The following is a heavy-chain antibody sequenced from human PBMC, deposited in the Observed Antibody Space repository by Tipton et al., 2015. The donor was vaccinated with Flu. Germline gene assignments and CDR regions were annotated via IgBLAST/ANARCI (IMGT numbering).Heavy chain of an antibody. CDR2: ISSSGSTI. Sequence: GSLRLSCAASGFTFSSYEMNWVRQAPGKGLEWVSYISSSGSTIYYADSVKGRFTISRDNAKNSLYLQMNSLRAEDTAVYYCAKGGPIWGSYRPDPFDYWGQGTLVTVSS. J-gene: IGHJ4*02. CDR3: AKGGPIWGSYRPDPFDY. V-gene: IGHV3-48*03. D-gene: IGHD3-16*02. CDR1: GFTFSSYE.